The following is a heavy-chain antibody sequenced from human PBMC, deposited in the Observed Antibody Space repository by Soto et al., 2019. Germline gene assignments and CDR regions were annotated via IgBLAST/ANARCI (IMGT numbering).Heavy chain of an antibody. CDR2: IRSKANSYAT. J-gene: IGHJ4*02. CDR3: TLDRWDDYGDFN. Sequence: EVQLVESGGGLVQPGGSLKLSCAASGFTFSGSAMHWVRQASGKGLEWVGRIRSKANSYATAYAASVKGRFTISRDDSKNTAYLQMNSLKTEDTAVYYCTLDRWDDYGDFNWGQGTLVTVSS. CDR1: GFTFSGSA. V-gene: IGHV3-73*01. D-gene: IGHD4-17*01.